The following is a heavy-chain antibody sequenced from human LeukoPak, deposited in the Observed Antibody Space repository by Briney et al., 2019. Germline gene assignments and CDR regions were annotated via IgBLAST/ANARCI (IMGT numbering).Heavy chain of an antibody. V-gene: IGHV4-30-4*01. CDR1: GASISSGDYY. D-gene: IGHD3-22*01. CDR3: ARGRGVPYYYDSSGYYPADY. J-gene: IGHJ4*02. CDR2: IYYSGST. Sequence: SETLSLTCTVSGASISSGDYYWSWIRQPPGKGLECIGHIYYSGSTYYNPSLKSRATISVDTSKNQFSLKLSSVTAADTAVYYCARGRGVPYYYDSSGYYPADYWGQGTLVTVSS.